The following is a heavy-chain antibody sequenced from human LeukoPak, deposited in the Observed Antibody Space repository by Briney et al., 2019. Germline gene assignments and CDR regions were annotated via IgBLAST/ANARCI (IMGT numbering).Heavy chain of an antibody. CDR1: GGSISSSSYY. V-gene: IGHV4-39*07. D-gene: IGHD3-10*01. J-gene: IGHJ6*03. Sequence: PSETLSLTCTVSGGSISSSSYYWGWIRQPPGKGLEWIGSIYYSGSTYYNPSLKSRVTVSVDTSKNQFSLKLSSVTAADTAVYYCARERYYGSGSYYYYYYMDVWGKGTTVTISS. CDR2: IYYSGST. CDR3: ARERYYGSGSYYYYYYMDV.